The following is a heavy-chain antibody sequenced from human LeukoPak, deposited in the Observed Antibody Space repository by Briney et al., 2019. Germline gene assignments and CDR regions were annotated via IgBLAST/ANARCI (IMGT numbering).Heavy chain of an antibody. CDR1: GYSFSSHA. Sequence: GRSLRLSRAASGYSFSSHAMHWVRQAPGKGLECVSVNGYDGREKYYADSSRGRFTNSRADPKTRLYLQMDSLTARDRVLYYCARDMVKGAPEYLDYWGQGTLVTVSP. CDR2: NGYDGREK. CDR3: ARDMVKGAPEYLDY. V-gene: IGHV3-30*19. D-gene: IGHD2/OR15-2a*01. J-gene: IGHJ4*02.